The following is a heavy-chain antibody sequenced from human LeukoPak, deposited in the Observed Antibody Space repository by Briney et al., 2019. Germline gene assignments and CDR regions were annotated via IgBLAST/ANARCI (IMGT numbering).Heavy chain of an antibody. CDR1: GYTFNRYG. Sequence: GASVKVSYKASGYTFNRYGISWVRQAPGQGLEWMGWIGSYNGNTNYAQKLQGRVTMTTDTSTSTAYMELRSLKSDDTAVYYCARDDYSNYVLRGWFDPWGQGTLVTVSS. CDR3: ARDDYSNYVLRGWFDP. V-gene: IGHV1-18*01. D-gene: IGHD4-11*01. CDR2: IGSYNGNT. J-gene: IGHJ5*02.